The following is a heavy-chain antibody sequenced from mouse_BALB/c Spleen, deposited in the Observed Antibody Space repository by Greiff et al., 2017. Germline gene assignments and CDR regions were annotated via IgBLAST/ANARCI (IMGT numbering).Heavy chain of an antibody. Sequence: QVHVKQSGAELVRPGVSVKISCKGSGYTFTDYAMHWVKQSHAKSLEWIGVISTYYGDASYNQKFKGKATMTVDKSSSTAYMELARLTSEDSAIYYCARLGYGSSYGFDYWGQGTTLTVSS. D-gene: IGHD1-1*01. CDR1: GYTFTDYA. CDR3: ARLGYGSSYGFDY. J-gene: IGHJ2*01. V-gene: IGHV1S137*01. CDR2: ISTYYGDA.